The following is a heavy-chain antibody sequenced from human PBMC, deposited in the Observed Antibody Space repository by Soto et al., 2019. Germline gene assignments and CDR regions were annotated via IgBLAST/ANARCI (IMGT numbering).Heavy chain of an antibody. D-gene: IGHD3-22*01. CDR3: ARIVRTYYYDSSGPYYYYYGMDV. V-gene: IGHV2-70*01. CDR2: IDWDDDK. Sequence: SGPTLVNPTHTLTLTCTFSGFSLSTSGMFVSWIRQPPGKALYWLALIDWDDDKYYRTSLKTRLTISKDTSKNQVVLTMTNMDPVDTATYYCARIVRTYYYDSSGPYYYYYGMDVWGQGTTVTVSS. CDR1: GFSLSTSGMF. J-gene: IGHJ6*02.